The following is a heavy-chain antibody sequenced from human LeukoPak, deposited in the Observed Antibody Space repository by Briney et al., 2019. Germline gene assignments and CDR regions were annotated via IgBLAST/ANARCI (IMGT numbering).Heavy chain of an antibody. V-gene: IGHV1-69*05. CDR1: GGTFSSYA. Sequence: ASVKVSCKASGGTFSSYAISWVRQAPGQGLEWMGGIIPIFGTANYAQKFQGRVTITTDESTSTAYMEPSSLRSEDTAVYYCARESYDSSGYYLYNWFDPWGQGTLVTVSS. J-gene: IGHJ5*02. CDR3: ARESYDSSGYYLYNWFDP. CDR2: IIPIFGTA. D-gene: IGHD3-22*01.